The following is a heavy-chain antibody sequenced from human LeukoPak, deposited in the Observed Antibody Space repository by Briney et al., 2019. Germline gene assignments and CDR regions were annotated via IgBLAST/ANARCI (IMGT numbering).Heavy chain of an antibody. D-gene: IGHD2-2*01. CDR2: ISGSGGST. CDR1: GFTFSSYA. Sequence: PGGSLRLSCAASGFTFSSYAMSWVRQAPGKGLEWVSAISGSGGSTYYADSVKGRFTISRDNSKNTLYLQMNSLRAEDTAVYYCARAPEDIVVLPAAPRGYMDVWGKGTTVTVSS. V-gene: IGHV3-23*01. CDR3: ARAPEDIVVLPAAPRGYMDV. J-gene: IGHJ6*03.